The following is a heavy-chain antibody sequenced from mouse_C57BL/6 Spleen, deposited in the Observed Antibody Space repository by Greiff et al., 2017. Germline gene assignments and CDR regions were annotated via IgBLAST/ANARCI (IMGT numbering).Heavy chain of an antibody. CDR1: GFSLTSYA. Sequence: QVQLQQSGPGLVAPSPSLSITCTVSGFSLTSYAISWVRQPPGKGLEWLGVIWTGGGTNYNSALKSRLSISKDNSKSQVFLKMNSLQTDDTARYYCARKRGAIYDGSMDDWGQGTSVTVSS. CDR3: ARKRGAIYDGSMDD. J-gene: IGHJ4*01. D-gene: IGHD2-3*01. V-gene: IGHV2-9-1*01. CDR2: IWTGGGT.